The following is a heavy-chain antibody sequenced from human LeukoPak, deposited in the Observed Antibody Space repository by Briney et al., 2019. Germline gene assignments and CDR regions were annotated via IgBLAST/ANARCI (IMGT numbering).Heavy chain of an antibody. CDR3: ARGFPAHYDFWSGYYSLGDY. CDR1: GFTFSSYS. V-gene: IGHV3-21*01. Sequence: GGSLRLSCAASGFTFSSYSMTWVRQAPGKGLEWVSSISSSSSYIYYADSVKGRFTISRDNAKNSLYLQMNSLRAEDTAVYYCARGFPAHYDFWSGYYSLGDYWGQGTLVTVSS. CDR2: ISSSSSYI. D-gene: IGHD3-3*01. J-gene: IGHJ4*02.